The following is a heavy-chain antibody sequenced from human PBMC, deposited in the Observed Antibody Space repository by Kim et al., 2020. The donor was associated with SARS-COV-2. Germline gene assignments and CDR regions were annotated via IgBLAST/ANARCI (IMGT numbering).Heavy chain of an antibody. CDR2: IYYSGST. Sequence: SETLSLTCTVSGGSISSSSYYWGWIRQPPGKGLEWIGSIYYSGSTYYNPSLKSRVTISVDTSKNQFSLKLSSVTAADTAVYYCARHLYYDILTGYHPWGQGTLVTVSS. V-gene: IGHV4-39*01. D-gene: IGHD3-9*01. J-gene: IGHJ5*02. CDR3: ARHLYYDILTGYHP. CDR1: GGSISSSSYY.